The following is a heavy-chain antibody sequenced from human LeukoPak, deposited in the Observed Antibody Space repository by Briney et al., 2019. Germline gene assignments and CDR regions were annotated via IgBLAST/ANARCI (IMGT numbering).Heavy chain of an antibody. CDR1: GGSISSRSYY. CDR2: IHYSGST. Sequence: SETLSLTCTVSGGSISSRSYYWGWIRQPPGKGLEWIGSIHYSGSTYYNPSLKSRVTISVDTSKNQFSLKLSSVTAADTAVYYCARTSGNLDSWGQGTLVTVSS. CDR3: ARTSGNLDS. D-gene: IGHD3-9*01. J-gene: IGHJ4*02. V-gene: IGHV4-39*07.